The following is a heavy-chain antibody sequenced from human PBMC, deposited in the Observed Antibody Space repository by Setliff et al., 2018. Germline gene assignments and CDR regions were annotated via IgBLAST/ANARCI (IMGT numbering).Heavy chain of an antibody. CDR3: ARGGYYYIRSYFDY. Sequence: SETLSLTCAVYGGSFSGYYWSWIRQPPGKGLEWIGEINHSGSTNYNPSLKSRVTVSVDTSKNQFSLKLSSVTAADTAVYYCARGGYYYIRSYFDYWGQGTLVTVSS. CDR2: INHSGST. J-gene: IGHJ4*02. V-gene: IGHV4-34*01. CDR1: GGSFSGYY. D-gene: IGHD3-22*01.